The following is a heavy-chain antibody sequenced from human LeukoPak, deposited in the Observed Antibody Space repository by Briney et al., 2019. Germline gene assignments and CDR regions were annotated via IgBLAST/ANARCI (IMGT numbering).Heavy chain of an antibody. D-gene: IGHD3-16*02. CDR3: ARGTAELRLGELSLYNYYYYYYMDV. CDR2: IYYSGST. J-gene: IGHJ6*03. Sequence: PSETLSLTCTVSGGSISSYYWSWIRQPPGKGLEWIGYIYYSGSTNYNPSLKSRVTISVDTSKNQFSLKLSSVTAADTAVHYCARGTAELRLGELSLYNYYYYYYMDVWGKGTTVTISS. V-gene: IGHV4-59*01. CDR1: GGSISSYY.